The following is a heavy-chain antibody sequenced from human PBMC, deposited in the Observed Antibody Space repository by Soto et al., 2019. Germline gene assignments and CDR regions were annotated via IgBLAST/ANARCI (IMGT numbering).Heavy chain of an antibody. J-gene: IGHJ6*02. CDR1: GGTFSSYA. V-gene: IGHV1-69*06. D-gene: IGHD1-7*01. CDR3: ARPELELAPYYYYGMDV. CDR2: IIPIFGTA. Sequence: QVQLVQSGAEVKKPGSSVKVSCKASGGTFSSYAISWVRQAPGQGLEWMGGIIPIFGTANYAQKFQGRVTITAVKSTSTAYMELSSLRSEDTAVYYCARPELELAPYYYYGMDVWGQGTTVTVSS.